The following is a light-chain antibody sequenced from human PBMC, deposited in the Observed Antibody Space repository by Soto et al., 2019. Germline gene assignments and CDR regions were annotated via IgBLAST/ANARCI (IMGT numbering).Light chain of an antibody. V-gene: IGKV3-15*01. CDR3: QQYHNGPIT. CDR2: DAS. J-gene: IGKJ5*01. CDR1: RSVSSN. Sequence: EIVLTQSPGTLSLSPGERATLSCRASRSVSSNLAWHQQKPGQAPRILMYDASTRATGIPARFSGSGSGTEFTLTISSLQSEDFAVYYCQQYHNGPITFGQGTRLEIK.